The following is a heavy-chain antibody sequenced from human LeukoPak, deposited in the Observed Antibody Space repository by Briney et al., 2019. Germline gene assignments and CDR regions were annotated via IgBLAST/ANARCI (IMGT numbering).Heavy chain of an antibody. J-gene: IGHJ4*02. CDR1: GGSLSSSSYY. V-gene: IGHV4-39*01. CDR2: IYYSGST. CDR3: ARQTTILDF. Sequence: SETLSLTCTVSGGSLSSSSYYWGWIRQPPGKGLEWIGSIYYSGSTYYNPSLKSRVNISVDTSKIQVSLKLSSVTAADTAVYYCARQTTILDFWGQGTLVTVSS. D-gene: IGHD1/OR15-1a*01.